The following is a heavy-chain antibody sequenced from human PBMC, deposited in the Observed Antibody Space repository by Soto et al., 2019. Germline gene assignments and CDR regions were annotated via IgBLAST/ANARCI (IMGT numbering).Heavy chain of an antibody. CDR3: ARGVSVVAANYYYYYGMDV. V-gene: IGHV5-51*01. J-gene: IGHJ6*02. D-gene: IGHD2-15*01. CDR2: IYPGDSDT. Sequence: GESLKISCKGSGYSFTSYWIGWVRQMPGKGLEWMGIIYPGDSDTRYSPSFQGQVTISVDTSKNQFSLKLSSVTAADTAVYYCARGVSVVAANYYYYYGMDVWGQGTTVTVSS. CDR1: GYSFTSYW.